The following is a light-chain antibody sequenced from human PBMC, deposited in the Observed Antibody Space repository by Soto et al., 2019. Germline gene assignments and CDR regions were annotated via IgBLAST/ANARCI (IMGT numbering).Light chain of an antibody. Sequence: DIQMTQSPSSLSASVGDRVTVTCRASQGISSYLAWYQQKPGKVPKLLIFAASTLQPGVPSRFSGSGSGIDFTLTIRSLQPEDVATYYCQKYDSASSPTFGGGTKVEIK. CDR1: QGISSY. CDR3: QKYDSASSPT. CDR2: AAS. J-gene: IGKJ4*01. V-gene: IGKV1-27*01.